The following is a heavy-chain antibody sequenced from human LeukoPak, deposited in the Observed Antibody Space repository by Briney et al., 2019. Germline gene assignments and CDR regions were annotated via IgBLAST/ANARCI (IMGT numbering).Heavy chain of an antibody. CDR3: AKDTGYDSGGYWDLAFDY. D-gene: IGHD3-22*01. CDR1: GLTLDDYA. CDR2: ISWNSGSK. Sequence: PGRSLRLSCAASGLTLDDYAMHWVRQAPGKGLEWVSGISWNSGSKGYADSVKGRFTISRDDAKNPLYLQMNSLRVEDTALYYCAKDTGYDSGGYWDLAFDYWGQGTLVTVSS. J-gene: IGHJ4*02. V-gene: IGHV3-9*01.